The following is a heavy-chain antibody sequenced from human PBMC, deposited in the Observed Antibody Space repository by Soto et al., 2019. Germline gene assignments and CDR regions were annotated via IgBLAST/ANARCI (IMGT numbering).Heavy chain of an antibody. Sequence: GASVKVSCKASGYTFTSYYMHWVRQAPGQGLEWMGIINPSGGSTSYAQKFQGRVTMTRDTSTSTVHMELSSLRSEDTAVYYCARDAAYCSSTSCYASWSYYYYYGMDVWGQGTTVTVSS. J-gene: IGHJ6*02. CDR2: INPSGGST. D-gene: IGHD2-2*01. CDR1: GYTFTSYY. V-gene: IGHV1-46*01. CDR3: ARDAAYCSSTSCYASWSYYYYYGMDV.